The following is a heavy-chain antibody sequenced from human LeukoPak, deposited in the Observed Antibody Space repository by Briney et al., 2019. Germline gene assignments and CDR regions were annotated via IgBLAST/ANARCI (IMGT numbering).Heavy chain of an antibody. J-gene: IGHJ4*02. CDR1: GGSISSGGYY. V-gene: IGHV4-31*03. D-gene: IGHD3-10*01. CDR2: IYYSGST. Sequence: SETLSLTCTVSGGSISSGGYYWSWIRQHPGKGLEWIGYIYYSGSTYYNPSLKSRVTISVDTSKNQFSLKLSSVTAADTAVYHCAFGAMARGTDYWGQGTLVTVSS. CDR3: AFGAMARGTDY.